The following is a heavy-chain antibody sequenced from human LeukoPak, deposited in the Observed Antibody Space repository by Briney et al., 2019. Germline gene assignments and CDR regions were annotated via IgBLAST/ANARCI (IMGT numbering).Heavy chain of an antibody. Sequence: SCKASGYTFTGYYMHRVRQAPGKGLEWVAVISYDGSNKYYADSVKGRFTISRDTSKNTLYLQMNSLRAEDSAVYYCARDRLHYGEYEKTFDYWGQGTLVTVSS. CDR2: ISYDGSNK. CDR1: GYTFTGYY. D-gene: IGHD4-17*01. J-gene: IGHJ4*02. CDR3: ARDRLHYGEYEKTFDY. V-gene: IGHV3-30*04.